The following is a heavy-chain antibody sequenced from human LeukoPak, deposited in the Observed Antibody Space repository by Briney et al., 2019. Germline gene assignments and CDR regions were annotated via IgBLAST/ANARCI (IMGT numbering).Heavy chain of an antibody. V-gene: IGHV1-24*01. J-gene: IGHJ4*02. CDR1: GYTLTELS. CDR2: FDPEDGET. CDR3: ATGSSGPYYDILTGYYKSHRGLDY. D-gene: IGHD3-9*01. Sequence: ASVKVSCEVSGYTLTELSMHWVRQAPGKGLEWMGGFDPEDGETIYAQKFQGRVTMTEDTSTDTAYMELSSLRSEDTAVYYCATGSSGPYYDILTGYYKSHRGLDYWGQGTLVTVSS.